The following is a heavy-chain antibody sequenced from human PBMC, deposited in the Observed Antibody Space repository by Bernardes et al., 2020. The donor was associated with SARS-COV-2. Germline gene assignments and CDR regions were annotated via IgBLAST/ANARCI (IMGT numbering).Heavy chain of an antibody. CDR1: GFTFSTFA. D-gene: IGHD2-2*01. CDR2: TSASGENT. CDR3: ARQYCSSTICYLYFFGLDV. Sequence: GGSLRLSCAASGFTFSTFAMSWVRQAPGKGLEWVSATSASGENTFYAKFAEGRFTISRDNSKNTLYLQMNSLRADDTAVYYCARQYCSSTICYLYFFGLDVWGQGTTVIVSS. J-gene: IGHJ6*02. V-gene: IGHV3-23*01.